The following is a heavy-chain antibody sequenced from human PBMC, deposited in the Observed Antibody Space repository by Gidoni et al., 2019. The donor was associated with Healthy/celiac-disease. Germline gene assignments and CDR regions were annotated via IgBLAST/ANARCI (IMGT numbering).Heavy chain of an antibody. Sequence: EVQLVESGGGLVKPGGSLRLSCAASGFTFIKAWMSWVRQAPGKGLGWVGRIKSKTDGGTTDYAAPVKGRFTISRDDSKNTLYLQMNSLKTEDTAVFYCTTLLHCSGGSCYSDWGQGTLVTVSS. D-gene: IGHD2-15*01. V-gene: IGHV3-15*01. CDR3: TTLLHCSGGSCYSD. J-gene: IGHJ4*02. CDR1: GFTFIKAW. CDR2: IKSKTDGGTT.